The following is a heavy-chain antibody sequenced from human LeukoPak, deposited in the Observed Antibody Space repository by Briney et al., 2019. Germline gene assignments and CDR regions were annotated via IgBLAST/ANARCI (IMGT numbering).Heavy chain of an antibody. CDR1: GYTFTSYD. Sequence: ASVKVSCKASGYTFTSYDINWVRQATGQGLEWMGWMNPNSGNTGYAQKFQGRVTMTRNTSISTAYMELSSLRSEDTAVYYCARCGSGWYWAGYWGQGTLVTVSS. CDR2: MNPNSGNT. CDR3: ARCGSGWYWAGY. V-gene: IGHV1-8*01. J-gene: IGHJ4*02. D-gene: IGHD6-19*01.